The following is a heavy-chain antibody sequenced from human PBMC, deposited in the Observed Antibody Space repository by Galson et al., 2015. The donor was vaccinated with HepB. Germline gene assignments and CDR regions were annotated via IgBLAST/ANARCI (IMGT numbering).Heavy chain of an antibody. CDR3: AKSYYDFWSGRTFFDI. CDR1: GFTFSSYA. V-gene: IGHV3-30*04. D-gene: IGHD3-3*01. CDR2: ISYDGSNK. J-gene: IGHJ3*02. Sequence: SLRLSCAASGFTFSSYAMHWVRQAPGKGLEWVAVISYDGSNKYYADSVKGRFTISRDNSKNTLYLQMNSLRAEDTAVYYCAKSYYDFWSGRTFFDIWGQGTMVTVSS.